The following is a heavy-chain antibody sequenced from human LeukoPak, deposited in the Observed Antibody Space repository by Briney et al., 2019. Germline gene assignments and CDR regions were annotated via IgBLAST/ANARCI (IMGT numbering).Heavy chain of an antibody. CDR1: GYTLTELS. CDR2: FDPEDGET. D-gene: IGHD1-26*01. CDR3: ATTQIVGDAFDI. Sequence: ASVKVSCKVSGYTLTELSMHWVRQAPGKGLEWMGGFDPEDGETIYAQKFQGRVTMTEDTSTDTAYMELSSLRSEDTAVYYCATTQIVGDAFDIWGQGTMVTVSS. V-gene: IGHV1-24*01. J-gene: IGHJ3*02.